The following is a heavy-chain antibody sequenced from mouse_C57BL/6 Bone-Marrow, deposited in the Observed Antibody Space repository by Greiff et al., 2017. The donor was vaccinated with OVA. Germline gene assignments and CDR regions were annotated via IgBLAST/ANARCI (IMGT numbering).Heavy chain of an antibody. J-gene: IGHJ4*01. CDR1: GYTFTDYN. CDR2: INPNNGGT. D-gene: IGHD1-1*01. Sequence: VQLKESGPELVKPGASVKIPCKASGYTFTDYNMDWVKQSHGKSLEWIGDINPNNGGTIYNQKFKGKATLTVDKSSSTAYMELRSLTSEDTAVYYCARSVVSYYAMDYWGQGTSVTVSS. CDR3: ARSVVSYYAMDY. V-gene: IGHV1-18*01.